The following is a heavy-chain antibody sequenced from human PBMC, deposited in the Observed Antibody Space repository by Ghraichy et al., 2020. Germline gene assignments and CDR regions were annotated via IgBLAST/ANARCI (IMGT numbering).Heavy chain of an antibody. Sequence: SETLSLTCKVSGGSIRSGSYYWSWIRQHPGKGLEWIGYIYYSGSTYYNPSLKSRITISVDTSKNQFSLELSSVTAADTAVYYCARVASWGFGELFDYWGQGTLATVSS. V-gene: IGHV4-31*02. CDR3: ARVASWGFGELFDY. J-gene: IGHJ4*02. CDR2: IYYSGST. D-gene: IGHD3-10*01. CDR1: GGSIRSGSYY.